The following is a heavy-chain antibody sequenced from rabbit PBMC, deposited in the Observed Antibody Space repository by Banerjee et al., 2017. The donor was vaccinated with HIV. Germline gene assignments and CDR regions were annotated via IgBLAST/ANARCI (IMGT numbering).Heavy chain of an antibody. CDR1: GFSFSSSYW. J-gene: IGHJ6*01. CDR2: IYTGSSGGT. Sequence: QSLEESGGDLVKPGASLTLTCTASGFSFSSSYWICWVRQAPGKGLEWIACIYTGSSGGTYYASWAKGRFTISKTSSTTVTLQMTSLTAADTATCFCARSAGYGGYAYAKFWGPGTLVTVS. D-gene: IGHD6-1*01. CDR3: ARSAGYGGYAYAKF. V-gene: IGHV1S40*01.